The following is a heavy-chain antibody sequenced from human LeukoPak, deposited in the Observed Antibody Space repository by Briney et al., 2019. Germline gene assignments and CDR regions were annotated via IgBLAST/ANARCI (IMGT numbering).Heavy chain of an antibody. CDR3: ARGPYSAVLDY. CDR2: INSDGSST. V-gene: IGHV3-74*01. CDR1: GFTFSGYW. J-gene: IGHJ4*02. D-gene: IGHD2-21*01. Sequence: GGSLRLSCAASGFTFSGYWMHWVRQAPGKGLVWVSRINSDGSSTTYADSVKGRFTISRDNAKNTLYLQINSLRAEDTAVYYCARGPYSAVLDYWGLGTQVTVSS.